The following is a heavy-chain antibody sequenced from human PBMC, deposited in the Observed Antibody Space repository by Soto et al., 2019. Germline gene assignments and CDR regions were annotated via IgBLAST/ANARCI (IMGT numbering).Heavy chain of an antibody. CDR2: INHSGST. V-gene: IGHV4-34*01. CDR3: ARSPQQWLGSWFDP. J-gene: IGHJ5*02. D-gene: IGHD6-19*01. CDR1: GGSFSGYY. Sequence: SETLSLTCAVYGGSFSGYYWSWIRQPPGKRLEWIGEINHSGSTNYNPSLKSRVTISVDTSKNQFSLKLSSVTAADTAVYYCARSPQQWLGSWFDPWGQGTLVTVSS.